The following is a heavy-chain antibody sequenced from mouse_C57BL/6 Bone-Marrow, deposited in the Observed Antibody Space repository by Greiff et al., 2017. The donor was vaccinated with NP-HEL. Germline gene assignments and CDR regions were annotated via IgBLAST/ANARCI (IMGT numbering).Heavy chain of an antibody. Sequence: VQLQQSGAELVRPGSSVKLSCKASGYTFTSYWMDWVKQRPGQGLEWIGNIYPSDSETHYNQKFKDKATLTVDKSSSTAYMQLSSLTSEDSAVYYCARSYYYGSSYWYFDVWGTGTTVTVSS. CDR3: ARSYYYGSSYWYFDV. CDR1: GYTFTSYW. V-gene: IGHV1-61*01. J-gene: IGHJ1*03. D-gene: IGHD1-1*01. CDR2: IYPSDSET.